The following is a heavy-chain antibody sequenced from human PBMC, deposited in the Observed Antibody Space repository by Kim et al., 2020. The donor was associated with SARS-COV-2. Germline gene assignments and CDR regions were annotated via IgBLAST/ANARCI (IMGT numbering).Heavy chain of an antibody. CDR2: INHSGST. CDR3: ARCPPAVGYCSGGSCSRRGAFDI. J-gene: IGHJ3*02. CDR1: GGSFSGYY. D-gene: IGHD2-15*01. V-gene: IGHV4-34*01. Sequence: SETLSLTCAVYGGSFSGYYWSWIRQPPGKGLEWIGEINHSGSTNYNPSLKSRVTISVDTSKNQFSLKLSSVTAADTAVYYCARCPPAVGYCSGGSCSRRGAFDIWGQGTMVTVSS.